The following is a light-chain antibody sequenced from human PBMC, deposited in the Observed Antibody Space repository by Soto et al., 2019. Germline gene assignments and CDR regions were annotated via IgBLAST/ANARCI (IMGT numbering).Light chain of an antibody. J-gene: IGLJ2*01. Sequence: QAVVTQPPSVSGAPGQRVTISCTGSSSNIGAGYDVHWYQQSPGSAPRLLIYANTNRPSGVPDRFSGSKSGTSASLAITGLQAEDEADYYCQSYDRSLSGSGVVFGGGTKLTVL. CDR2: ANT. CDR1: SSNIGAGYD. V-gene: IGLV1-40*01. CDR3: QSYDRSLSGSGVV.